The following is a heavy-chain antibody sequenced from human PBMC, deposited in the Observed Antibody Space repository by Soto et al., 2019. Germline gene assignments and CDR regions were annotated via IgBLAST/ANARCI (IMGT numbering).Heavy chain of an antibody. CDR3: ARGPRFTMVRGRGAFDI. D-gene: IGHD3-10*01. CDR1: GGSFSGYY. V-gene: IGHV4-34*01. J-gene: IGHJ3*02. CDR2: INHSGST. Sequence: QVQLQQWGAGLLKPSETLSLTCAVYGGSFSGYYWSWIRQPPGKGLEWIGEINHSGSTNYNPSLKSRVTISVDTSKNQFSLKLSSVTAADTAMYYCARGPRFTMVRGRGAFDIWGQGTMVTVSS.